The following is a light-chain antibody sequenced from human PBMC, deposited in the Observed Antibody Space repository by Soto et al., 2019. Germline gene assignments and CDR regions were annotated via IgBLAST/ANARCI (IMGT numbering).Light chain of an antibody. CDR2: LGS. CDR1: QSLLHSNGYNY. J-gene: IGKJ3*01. V-gene: IGKV2-28*01. CDR3: MQALQPPHT. Sequence: DIVMTQSPLSLPVTPGEPASISCRSSQSLLHSNGYNYLDWYLQKPGQSPQLLIYLGSNRASGVPDRFSGSGSATVFTLKISRVEAEDVGFYYSMQALQPPHTSGPGTKVDIK.